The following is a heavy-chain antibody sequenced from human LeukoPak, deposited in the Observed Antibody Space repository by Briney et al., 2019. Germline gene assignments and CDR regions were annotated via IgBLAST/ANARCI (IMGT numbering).Heavy chain of an antibody. CDR2: INPNSGGT. CDR3: ARGTTTDCSSTSCATDY. CDR1: GYTFTGYY. D-gene: IGHD2-2*01. Sequence: ASVKVSCKASGYTFTGYYMHWVRQAPGQGLEWMGRINPNSGGTNYAQKFQGRVTMTRDTSISTAYMELSSLRSEDTAVYYCARGTTTDCSSTSCATDYWGQGTLVTVSS. J-gene: IGHJ4*02. V-gene: IGHV1-2*06.